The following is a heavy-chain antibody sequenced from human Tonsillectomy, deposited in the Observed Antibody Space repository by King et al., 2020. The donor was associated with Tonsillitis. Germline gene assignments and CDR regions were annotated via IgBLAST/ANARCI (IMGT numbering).Heavy chain of an antibody. CDR3: ARFLYGSGSKDYFDY. V-gene: IGHV4-30-4*01. CDR2: IYYSGST. D-gene: IGHD3-10*01. CDR1: GGSISSGDYY. Sequence: HVQLQESGPGLVKPSQTLSLTCTVSGGSISSGDYYWSWIRQPPGKGLEWIGYIYYSGSTYYNPSLKSRVTISVDTSKNQFSLKLISVTAADTAVYYCARFLYGSGSKDYFDYWGQGTLVTVSS. J-gene: IGHJ4*02.